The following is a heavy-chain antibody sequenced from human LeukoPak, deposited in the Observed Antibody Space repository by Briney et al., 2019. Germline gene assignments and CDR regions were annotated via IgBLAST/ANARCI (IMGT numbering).Heavy chain of an antibody. Sequence: GGSLRLSRVGSGFTFSSYSMNWVRQAPGKGLEWVSYISGTSNTIYYADSVKGRFTVSRDNAKNSLYLQMNSLRAEDTAIYYCARDLGSYSTGWYMGFDYWGQGTLVTVSS. D-gene: IGHD6-19*01. CDR1: GFTFSSYS. CDR2: ISGTSNTI. V-gene: IGHV3-48*01. CDR3: ARDLGSYSTGWYMGFDY. J-gene: IGHJ4*02.